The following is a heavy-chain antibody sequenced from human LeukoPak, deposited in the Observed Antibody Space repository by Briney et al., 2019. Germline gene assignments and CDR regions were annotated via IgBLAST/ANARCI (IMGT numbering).Heavy chain of an antibody. Sequence: PSETLSLTCTVSGGSLSGHYWRWIRQPPGKRLEWIGYVSYTGRTKYNPSLQSRVTISIDTSKNLFALKLSSMTSADRTVYSCTRLLDNDISGDPDTFDVWGQGTTVSVSS. V-gene: IGHV4-59*11. CDR3: TRLLDNDISGDPDTFDV. D-gene: IGHD3-22*01. CDR2: VSYTGRT. CDR1: GGSLSGHY. J-gene: IGHJ3*01.